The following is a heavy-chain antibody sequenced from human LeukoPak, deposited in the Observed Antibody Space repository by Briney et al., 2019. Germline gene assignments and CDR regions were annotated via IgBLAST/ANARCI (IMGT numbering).Heavy chain of an antibody. CDR1: GYTFTSYG. Sequence: ASVKVSCKASGYTFTSYGICWVRQAPGQGLEWMGWISAYNGNTNYAQKLQGRVTMTTDTSTSTAYMELRSLRSDDTAVYYCARGEYYYDSSGYFHYYYYGMDVWGQGTTVTVSS. CDR3: ARGEYYYDSSGYFHYYYYGMDV. D-gene: IGHD3-22*01. CDR2: ISAYNGNT. J-gene: IGHJ6*02. V-gene: IGHV1-18*01.